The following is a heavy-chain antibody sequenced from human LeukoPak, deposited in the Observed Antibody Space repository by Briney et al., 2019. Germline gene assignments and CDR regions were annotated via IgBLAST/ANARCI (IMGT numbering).Heavy chain of an antibody. CDR3: ARGDFVLLD. D-gene: IGHD3-3*01. CDR2: IKPNSGGT. V-gene: IGHV1-2*02. J-gene: IGHJ4*02. CDR1: GYTFTDYY. Sequence: ASVKVSCKASGYTFTDYYMHWVRQAPGQGLEWMGWIKPNSGGTNYAQKRQVRVTMTRATSISTAYRELRRLRSRDTAVYYCARGDFVLLDWGQGTLVTVSS.